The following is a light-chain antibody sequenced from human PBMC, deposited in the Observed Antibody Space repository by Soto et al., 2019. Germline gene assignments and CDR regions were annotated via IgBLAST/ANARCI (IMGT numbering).Light chain of an antibody. CDR2: EVS. CDR3: SSYTSSSTGV. CDR1: SSDVGCYNY. Sequence: ALTQPASVSGSPGQSITISCTGTSSDVGCYNYVSWYQQHPGKAPKLMIYEVSNRPSGVSNRFSGSKSGNTASLTISGLQAEDEADYYCSSYTSSSTGVFGTGTKVTVL. V-gene: IGLV2-14*01. J-gene: IGLJ1*01.